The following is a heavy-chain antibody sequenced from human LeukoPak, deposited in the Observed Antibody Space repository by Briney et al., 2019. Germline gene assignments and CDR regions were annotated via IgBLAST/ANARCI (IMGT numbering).Heavy chain of an antibody. CDR1: GFTFSSYA. V-gene: IGHV3-30*04. D-gene: IGHD3-10*01. Sequence: PGRSLRLSCAASGFTFSSYAMHWVRQAPGKGLEWVAVISYDGSNKYYADSVKGRFTISRDNAKNSLYLQMNSLRAEDTAVYYCARDQGSRYYYGSSYDAFDIWGQGTMVTVSS. CDR2: ISYDGSNK. CDR3: ARDQGSRYYYGSSYDAFDI. J-gene: IGHJ3*02.